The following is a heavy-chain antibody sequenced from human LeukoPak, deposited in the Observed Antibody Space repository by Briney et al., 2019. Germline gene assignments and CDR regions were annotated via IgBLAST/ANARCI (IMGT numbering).Heavy chain of an antibody. CDR1: GFTFSDYY. CDR3: ARDVGGIVGATTFDY. D-gene: IGHD1-26*01. J-gene: IGHJ4*02. V-gene: IGHV3-11*06. CDR2: ISSSSSYT. Sequence: GGSLRLSCAASGFTFSDYYMSWIRQAPGKGLEWVSYISSSSSYTNYADSVKGRFTITRDNAKNSLYLQMNSLRAEDTAVYYCARDVGGIVGATTFDYWGQGTLVTVSS.